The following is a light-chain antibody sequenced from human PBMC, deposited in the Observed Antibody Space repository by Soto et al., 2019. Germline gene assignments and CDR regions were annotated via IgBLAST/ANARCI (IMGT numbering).Light chain of an antibody. J-gene: IGLJ1*01. CDR1: SSNIGGNS. CDR2: DDN. CDR3: GSWDSSLSAYV. Sequence: QSVLTQPPSVSAAPGQKVTVSCSGSSSNIGGNSVSWYQQLPGTAPKLLIYDDNKRPSGIPDRFSGSKSGTSATLGITGFQTGDEADYHCGSWDSSLSAYVFGTGTKVTAL. V-gene: IGLV1-51*01.